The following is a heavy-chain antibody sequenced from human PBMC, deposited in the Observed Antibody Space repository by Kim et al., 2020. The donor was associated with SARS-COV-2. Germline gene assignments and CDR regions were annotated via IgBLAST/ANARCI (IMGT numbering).Heavy chain of an antibody. CDR3: ARAPFGFGELFWFDP. V-gene: IGHV4-31*03. D-gene: IGHD3-10*01. CDR2: IYYSGST. CDR1: GGSISSGGYY. Sequence: SETLSLTCTVSGGSISSGGYYWSWIRQHPGKGLEWIGYIYYSGSTYYNPSLKSRVTISVDTSKKQFSLKLSSVTAADTAVYYCARAPFGFGELFWFDPWGQGTLVTVSS. J-gene: IGHJ5*02.